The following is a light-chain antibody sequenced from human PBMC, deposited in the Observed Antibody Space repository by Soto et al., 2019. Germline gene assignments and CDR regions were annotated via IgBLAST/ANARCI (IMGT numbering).Light chain of an antibody. V-gene: IGLV2-14*01. Sequence: QSALTQPASVSGSPGQSITISCTGTSSGTRDYNYVSWYQQLPGNAPKLIMYEVSNRPSGISNRFSGSKSGNTASMTISGLQAEDEADYYCSSKSPDFLGTGTKVTVL. CDR3: SSKSPDF. CDR1: SSGTRDYNY. J-gene: IGLJ1*01. CDR2: EVS.